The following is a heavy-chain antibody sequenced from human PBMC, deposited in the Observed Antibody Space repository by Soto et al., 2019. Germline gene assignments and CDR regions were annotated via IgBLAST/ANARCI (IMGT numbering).Heavy chain of an antibody. V-gene: IGHV4-30-4*01. Sequence: SETLSLTCTVSGGSISSGDYYWSWIRQPPGKGLEWIGYIYYSGSTYYNPSLKSRVTISVDTSKNQFSLKLSSVTAADTAVYYCARGGLLWFGELFYYYYGMDVWGQGTTVTVSS. CDR1: GGSISSGDYY. CDR2: IYYSGST. J-gene: IGHJ6*02. D-gene: IGHD3-10*01. CDR3: ARGGLLWFGELFYYYYGMDV.